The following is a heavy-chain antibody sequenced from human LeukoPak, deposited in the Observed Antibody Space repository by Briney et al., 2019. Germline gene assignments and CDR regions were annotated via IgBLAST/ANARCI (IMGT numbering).Heavy chain of an antibody. Sequence: PGGSLRLSCTASGFTFSKYGMSWVRQTPGKGPGRGLEWVSTISETGDRTYYADSVKGRFTISRDNSKNTIYLLMNNLRPDDTAIYYCANVYWGQGTLVTVSS. V-gene: IGHV3-23*01. CDR1: GFTFSKYG. CDR2: ISETGDRT. J-gene: IGHJ4*01. CDR3: ANVY.